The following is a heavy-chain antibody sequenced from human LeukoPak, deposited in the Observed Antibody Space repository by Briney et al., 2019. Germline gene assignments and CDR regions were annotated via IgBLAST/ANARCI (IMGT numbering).Heavy chain of an antibody. J-gene: IGHJ4*02. CDR2: IYPGDSET. CDR1: GYTLTNYW. Sequence: GESLKISCKGSGYTLTNYWIAWVRQMPGKGLEWMGIIYPGDSETRYSPSFQDQVIISADKSINIAYLQWSSLKASDTAMYYCTRRDYWGQGTLVTVST. V-gene: IGHV5-51*01. CDR3: TRRDY.